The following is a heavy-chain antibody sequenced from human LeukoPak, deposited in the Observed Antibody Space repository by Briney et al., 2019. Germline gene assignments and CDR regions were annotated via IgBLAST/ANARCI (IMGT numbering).Heavy chain of an antibody. D-gene: IGHD3-22*01. CDR3: ARRMAESYYDSSGYPSLGY. J-gene: IGHJ4*02. CDR2: INPDSGGT. CDR1: GYTSIGYY. Sequence: ASVKVSCKASGYTSIGYYMHWVRQAPGQGLEWMGWINPDSGGTNYAQQFQGRVTMTRDTSISTAYMDLSRLTSDDTGVYYCARRMAESYYDSSGYPSLGYWGQGTLVTVSS. V-gene: IGHV1-2*02.